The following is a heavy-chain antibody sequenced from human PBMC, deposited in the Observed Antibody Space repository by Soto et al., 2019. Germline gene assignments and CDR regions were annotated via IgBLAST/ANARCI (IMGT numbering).Heavy chain of an antibody. D-gene: IGHD3-3*01. CDR1: GFTFSSFA. J-gene: IGHJ6*02. CDR2: IGSDGGGT. CDR3: VRSFYDFWSGYPPYPGLDV. Sequence: GGSLRLSCSASGFTFSSFAMHWVRQGPGKGLEYVSAIGSDGGGTYHADSVKGRLTISRDNSKNTLYLQMSSLRAEDTAVYYCVRSFYDFWSGYPPYPGLDVWGQGTTVTVSS. V-gene: IGHV3-64D*06.